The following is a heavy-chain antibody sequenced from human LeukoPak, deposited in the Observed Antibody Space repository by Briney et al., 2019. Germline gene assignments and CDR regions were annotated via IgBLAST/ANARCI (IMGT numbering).Heavy chain of an antibody. V-gene: IGHV3-53*01. CDR2: IYSGGST. D-gene: IGHD3-22*01. CDR1: GFTVSTNY. Sequence: GSLRLSCAASGFTVSTNYMSWVRQAPGKGLEWVSIIYSGGSTSYADSVKGRFTISRDISKNTLFLQMSSLRAEDTAVYYCARSPRIYDSSGYYLVEYFDLWGRGTLVTVSS. J-gene: IGHJ2*01. CDR3: ARSPRIYDSSGYYLVEYFDL.